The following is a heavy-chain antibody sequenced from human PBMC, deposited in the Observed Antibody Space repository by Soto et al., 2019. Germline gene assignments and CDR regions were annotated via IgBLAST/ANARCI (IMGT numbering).Heavy chain of an antibody. J-gene: IGHJ3*02. CDR2: INSDGSST. CDR3: ARDPYYDFWSGSPGAFDI. CDR1: GFTFSSYA. D-gene: IGHD3-3*01. V-gene: IGHV3-74*01. Sequence: GGSLRLSCAASGFTFSSYAMSWVRQAPGKGLEWVSAINSDGSSTSYADSVKGRFTISRDNAKNTLYLQMNSLRAEDTAVYYCARDPYYDFWSGSPGAFDIWGQGTMVTVSS.